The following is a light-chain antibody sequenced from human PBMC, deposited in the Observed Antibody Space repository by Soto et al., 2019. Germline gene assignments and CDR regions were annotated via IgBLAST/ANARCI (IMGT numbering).Light chain of an antibody. Sequence: QSVLTQTPSASGTPGQRITMVCSGSTSNIGSNTVSWYQQLPGTAPKLLIYSNNQRPSGVPDRFSGSKSATSASLVVSGLQSEDEADYFCSSWDDSLDGLVFGGGTKLTVL. V-gene: IGLV1-44*01. CDR3: SSWDDSLDGLV. J-gene: IGLJ2*01. CDR2: SNN. CDR1: TSNIGSNT.